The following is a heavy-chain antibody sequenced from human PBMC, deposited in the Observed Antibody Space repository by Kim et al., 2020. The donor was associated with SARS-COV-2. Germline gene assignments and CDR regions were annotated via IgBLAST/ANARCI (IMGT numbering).Heavy chain of an antibody. Sequence: ASVKVSCKASGYTFTGYYMHWVRQAPGQGLEWMGWINPNSGGTNYAQKFQGRVTMTRDTSISTAYMELSRLRSDDTAVYYCARDRAYYYDSSGYYFPGYWGQGTLVTVSS. J-gene: IGHJ4*02. CDR2: INPNSGGT. V-gene: IGHV1-2*02. CDR3: ARDRAYYYDSSGYYFPGY. D-gene: IGHD3-22*01. CDR1: GYTFTGYY.